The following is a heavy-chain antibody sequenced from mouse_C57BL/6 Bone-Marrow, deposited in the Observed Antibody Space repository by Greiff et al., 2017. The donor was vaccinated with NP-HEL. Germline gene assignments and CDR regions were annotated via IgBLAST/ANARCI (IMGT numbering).Heavy chain of an antibody. J-gene: IGHJ1*03. CDR3: ANGSSPFWYFDV. V-gene: IGHV1-39*01. CDR2: INPNYGTT. CDR1: GYSFTDYN. Sequence: VQLKESGPELVKPGASVKISCKASGYSFTDYNMNWVKQSNGKSLEWIGVINPNYGTTSYNQKFKGKATLTVDQSSSTAYMQLNSLTSEDSAVYYCANGSSPFWYFDVWGTGTTVTVSS. D-gene: IGHD1-1*01.